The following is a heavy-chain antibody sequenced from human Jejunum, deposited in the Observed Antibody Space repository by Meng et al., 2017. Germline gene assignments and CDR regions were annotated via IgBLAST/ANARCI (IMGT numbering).Heavy chain of an antibody. D-gene: IGHD4-17*01. Sequence: QVQLQASGPVLLKPSQTLSLTGSVSGDSISSGGYFWSWIRQLPGKGLEWIGYIYYTGSAYYNPSLKSRVTISVDTSKNQFSLKVTSVTAADTAVYYCAKVLTTVSNRQTEYFHHWGQGTLVTVSS. V-gene: IGHV4-31*03. CDR1: GDSISSGGYF. CDR2: IYYTGSA. CDR3: AKVLTTVSNRQTEYFHH. J-gene: IGHJ1*01.